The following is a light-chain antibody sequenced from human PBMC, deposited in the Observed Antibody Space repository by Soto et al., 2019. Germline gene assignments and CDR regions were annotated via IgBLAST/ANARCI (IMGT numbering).Light chain of an antibody. J-gene: IGKJ4*01. V-gene: IGKV1-33*01. CDR1: QVISKF. CDR2: DAS. CDR3: QQYDNYPLT. Sequence: DIQMTQSPSSLSASVGDRVTITCRASQVISKFLNWYQLKPGKAPKLLIFDASELETWVTSRFSGHRSGTDFSFIISSLQPEDIATYYCQQYDNYPLTFGGGTKVEIK.